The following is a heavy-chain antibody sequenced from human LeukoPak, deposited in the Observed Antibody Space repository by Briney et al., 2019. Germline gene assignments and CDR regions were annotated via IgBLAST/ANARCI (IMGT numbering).Heavy chain of an antibody. D-gene: IGHD3-22*01. CDR1: GYSFTSHW. J-gene: IGHJ3*02. CDR3: ARRYYYDSSGYYLAHDAFDI. V-gene: IGHV5-51*01. CDR2: IYPGDSET. Sequence: GESLKISCKGSGYSFTSHWIGWARQMPGKGLEWMGIIYPGDSETRYSPSFQGQVTISADKSISTAYLRWSSLKASDTAMYYCARRYYYDSSGYYLAHDAFDIWGQGTMVTVSS.